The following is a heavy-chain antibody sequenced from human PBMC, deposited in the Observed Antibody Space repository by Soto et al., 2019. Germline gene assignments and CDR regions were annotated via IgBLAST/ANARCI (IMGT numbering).Heavy chain of an antibody. J-gene: IGHJ3*02. CDR1: GFTFSKYG. V-gene: IGHV3-33*01. CDR2: IWYDGSTK. Sequence: GGSLRLSCAASGFTFSKYGMHWVRQAPGKGLEWVAVIWYDGSTKFYADSVKGRFTVSRDNSKNTLYLQMDSLRDEDTAVYYFATEKVGAESVLVFDIWGKGKMVTV. CDR3: ATEKVGAESVLVFDI. D-gene: IGHD1-26*01.